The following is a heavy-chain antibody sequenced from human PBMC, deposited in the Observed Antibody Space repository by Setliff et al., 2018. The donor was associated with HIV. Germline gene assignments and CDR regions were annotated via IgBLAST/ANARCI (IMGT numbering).Heavy chain of an antibody. CDR2: INPGDGSA. CDR1: GYTFTSCF. CDR3: AKEYHTAATGTRVANYFDY. V-gene: IGHV1-46*01. D-gene: IGHD6-13*01. Sequence: GASVKVSCKASGYTFTSCFLHWVRQAPGQGLEYMGIINPGDGSADYVEKFQDRVTITRDASTSTVYMEMSSLRSEDTAIYYCAKEYHTAATGTRVANYFDYWGQGTLVTVSS. J-gene: IGHJ4*02.